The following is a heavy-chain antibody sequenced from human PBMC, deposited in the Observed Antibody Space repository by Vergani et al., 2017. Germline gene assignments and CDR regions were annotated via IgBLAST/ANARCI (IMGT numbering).Heavy chain of an antibody. V-gene: IGHV4-34*01. CDR3: ARHDSGHYDASYYGLDV. D-gene: IGHD3-16*01. CDR2: INHVGTT. CDR1: NESFSDYY. J-gene: IGHJ6*02. Sequence: QVHLQEWGAGLLKPSETLSLTCSVYNESFSDYYWIWIRQSPRKGLEWIGEINHVGTTDYTPSLRSRLTMSIDTSKKEFSLSLRSVTAADTAVYYCARHDSGHYDASYYGLDVWGQGTTVTVSS.